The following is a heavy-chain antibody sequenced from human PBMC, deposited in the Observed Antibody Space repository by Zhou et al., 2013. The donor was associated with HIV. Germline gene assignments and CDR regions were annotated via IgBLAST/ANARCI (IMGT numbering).Heavy chain of an antibody. CDR2: INPNSGGT. Sequence: QVQLVQSGAEVKKPGASVKVSCKASGYTFTGYYMHWVRQAPGQGLEWMGWINPNSGGTNYAQKFQGRVTMTRDTSISTAYMELSRLRSDDTAVYYCARDQDENPLDAFDIWGPKGTMVTVSS. CDR1: GYTFTGYY. J-gene: IGHJ3*02. V-gene: IGHV1-2*02. CDR3: ARDQDENPLDAFDI.